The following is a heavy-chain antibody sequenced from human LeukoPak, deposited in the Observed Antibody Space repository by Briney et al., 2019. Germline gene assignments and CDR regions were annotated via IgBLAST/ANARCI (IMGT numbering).Heavy chain of an antibody. CDR2: ISYDGSNK. D-gene: IGHD6-13*01. J-gene: IGHJ4*02. Sequence: GGSLRLSCAASGFTFSSYAMHCVRQAPGKGLEWVAVISYDGSNKYYADSVKGRFTISRDNSKNTLYLQMNSLRAEDTAVYYCASGYSSSWSRYYFDYWGQGTLVTVSS. CDR3: ASGYSSSWSRYYFDY. V-gene: IGHV3-30*04. CDR1: GFTFSSYA.